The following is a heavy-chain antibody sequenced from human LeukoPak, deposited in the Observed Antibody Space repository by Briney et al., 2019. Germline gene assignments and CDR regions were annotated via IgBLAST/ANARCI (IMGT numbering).Heavy chain of an antibody. J-gene: IGHJ4*02. CDR1: GFPFSSYA. CDR2: VSGSGDTT. D-gene: IGHD3-16*01. CDR3: AISDYYDESGHPSSFEY. V-gene: IGHV3-23*01. Sequence: GESLRLSCAASGFPFSSYAMSWVRQPPGKGLERVSGVSGSGDTTYYADSVKDRFTISRDNSKNTLYLQMDSLRAEDAAVYYCAISDYYDESGHPSSFEYWGQGTLVTVSS.